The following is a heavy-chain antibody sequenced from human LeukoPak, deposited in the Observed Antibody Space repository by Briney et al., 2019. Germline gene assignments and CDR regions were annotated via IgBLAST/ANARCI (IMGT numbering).Heavy chain of an antibody. V-gene: IGHV4-4*07. J-gene: IGHJ4*02. Sequence: SETLSLTCTVSGGSISSYDWSWIRQPAGKGLEWIGRIYTSGSPNYNPSLKSRVTMSVDTSKKQFSLKLSSVTAADTAVYYCARDLGRVVGATGYFDYWGQGTLVTVSS. CDR3: ARDLGRVVGATGYFDY. CDR2: IYTSGSP. D-gene: IGHD1-26*01. CDR1: GGSISSYD.